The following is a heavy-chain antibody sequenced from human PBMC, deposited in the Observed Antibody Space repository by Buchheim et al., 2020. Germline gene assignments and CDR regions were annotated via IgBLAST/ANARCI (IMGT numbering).Heavy chain of an antibody. CDR3: TGGPAAGNDY. CDR2: IRNKANNYAT. Sequence: EVQLVESGGGLVQPGGSLKLSCAASGFAFSGSAIHWVRQASGKGLEWLGRIRNKANNYATRYTESVKGRFTISRDDSKKTAYLEMNSLKTEDTALYYCTGGPAAGNDYWGQGTL. CDR1: GFAFSGSA. J-gene: IGHJ4*02. D-gene: IGHD6-13*01. V-gene: IGHV3-73*01.